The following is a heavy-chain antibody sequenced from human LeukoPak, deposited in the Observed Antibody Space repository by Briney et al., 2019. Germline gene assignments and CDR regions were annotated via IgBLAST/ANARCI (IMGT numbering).Heavy chain of an antibody. J-gene: IGHJ4*02. D-gene: IGHD4-17*01. CDR1: GFNFSDYE. CDR2: TSTGGRTV. V-gene: IGHV3-48*03. Sequence: PGGSLRLSCAASGFNFSDYEMNWLRQAPGKGLEWLSYTSTGGRTVKYADSVKGRSTISRDNARSSLYLQMTNLRVEDTAVYFCARGGTVTYYFDHWGQGILVAVSS. CDR3: ARGGTVTYYFDH.